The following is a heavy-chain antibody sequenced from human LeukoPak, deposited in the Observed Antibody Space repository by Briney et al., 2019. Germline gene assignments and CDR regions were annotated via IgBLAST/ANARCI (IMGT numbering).Heavy chain of an antibody. V-gene: IGHV3-30*02. CDR1: GFTFSSYG. Sequence: PGGSLRLSCAASGFTFSSYGMHWVRQAPGKGLEWVAFIRYDGSNKYYADSVKGRFTISRDNSKNTLYLQMNSLRAEDTAVYYCAKSSGQYYYDSSGYLGPWGQGTLVTVSS. CDR2: IRYDGSNK. CDR3: AKSSGQYYYDSSGYLGP. D-gene: IGHD3-22*01. J-gene: IGHJ5*02.